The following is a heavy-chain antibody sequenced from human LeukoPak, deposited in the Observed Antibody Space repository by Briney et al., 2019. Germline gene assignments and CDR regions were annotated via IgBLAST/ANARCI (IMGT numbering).Heavy chain of an antibody. D-gene: IGHD3-3*01. V-gene: IGHV1-8*01. CDR2: MNPNSGNT. Sequence: ASVKVSCKASGYTFTSYDINWVRQATGQGLEGMGWMNPNSGNTGYAQKFQGRVTMTRNTSISTAYMELSSLRSEDTAVYYCARDFWSGYYKWNDYYYYYGMDVWGQGTTVTVSS. CDR3: ARDFWSGYYKWNDYYYYYGMDV. CDR1: GYTFTSYD. J-gene: IGHJ6*02.